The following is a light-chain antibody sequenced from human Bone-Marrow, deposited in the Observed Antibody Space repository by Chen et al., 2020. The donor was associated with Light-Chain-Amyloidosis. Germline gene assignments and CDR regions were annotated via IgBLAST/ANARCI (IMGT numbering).Light chain of an antibody. CDR3: CSYAGSSPYV. Sequence: QSALTQPRSVSGSPGQSVTISCTWTSSDVGGYESVSWYQQHPGKAPKFLIYDVNKRPSGVPDRFSGSKSGNSASLTISGLQTEDEADYFCCSYAGSSPYVFGTGTTVTVL. V-gene: IGLV2-11*01. J-gene: IGLJ1*01. CDR1: SSDVGGYES. CDR2: DVN.